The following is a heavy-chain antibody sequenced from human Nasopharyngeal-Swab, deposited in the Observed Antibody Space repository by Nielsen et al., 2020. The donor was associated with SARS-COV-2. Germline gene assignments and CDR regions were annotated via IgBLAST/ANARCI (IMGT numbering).Heavy chain of an antibody. CDR3: ARDWESRITIFGVVIKRAFDI. V-gene: IGHV3-48*02. D-gene: IGHD3-3*01. J-gene: IGHJ3*02. CDR1: GFTFSSYS. CDR2: ISSSSSTI. Sequence: GESLKISCAASGFTFSSYSMNWVRQAPGKGLEWVSYISSSSSTIYYADSVKDRFTISRDNAKNSLYLQMNSLRDEDTAVYYCARDWESRITIFGVVIKRAFDIWGQGTMVTVSS.